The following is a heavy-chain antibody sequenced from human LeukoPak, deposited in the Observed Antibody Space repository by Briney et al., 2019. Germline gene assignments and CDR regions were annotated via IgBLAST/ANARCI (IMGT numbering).Heavy chain of an antibody. CDR2: ISGSGGST. Sequence: GGSLRLSCAASGFTFSSYAMSWVRQAPGKGLEWVSAISGSGGSTYYADSVKGRFTISRDNAKNSLYLQMNSLRAEDTAVYYCARGRDPGFYYGMDVWGQGTTVTVSS. CDR3: ARGRDPGFYYGMDV. J-gene: IGHJ6*02. CDR1: GFTFSSYA. V-gene: IGHV3-23*01. D-gene: IGHD2-21*02.